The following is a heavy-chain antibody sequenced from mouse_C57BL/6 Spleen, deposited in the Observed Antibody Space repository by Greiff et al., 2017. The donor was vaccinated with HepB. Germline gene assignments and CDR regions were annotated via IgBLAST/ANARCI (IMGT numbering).Heavy chain of an antibody. V-gene: IGHV5-4*03. D-gene: IGHD2-4*01. J-gene: IGHJ4*01. CDR2: ISDGGSYT. CDR1: GFTFSSYA. CDR3: AIAFYDYVVLYAMDY. Sequence: EVMLVESGGGLVKPGGSLKPSCAASGFTFSSYAMSWVRQTPEKRLEWVATISDGGSYTYYPDNVKGRFTISRDNAKNNLYLQMIHLKSEDTAMYYCAIAFYDYVVLYAMDYWGQVTSVTVAS.